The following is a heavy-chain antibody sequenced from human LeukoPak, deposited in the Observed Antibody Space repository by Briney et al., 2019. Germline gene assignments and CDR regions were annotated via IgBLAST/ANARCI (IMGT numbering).Heavy chain of an antibody. D-gene: IGHD3-10*01. V-gene: IGHV3-30*02. J-gene: IGHJ4*02. CDR2: MRYDTTNK. Sequence: PGGSLRLSCVASGFTFSSYGMHWVRQAPGKGLEWVAFMRYDTTNKYYADSVKGRFTISRDNSRNTLYLQMSSLTAEDTAVYYCAKWATATFYYNSGSYNDYWGQGTLVTVSS. CDR3: AKWATATFYYNSGSYNDY. CDR1: GFTFSSYG.